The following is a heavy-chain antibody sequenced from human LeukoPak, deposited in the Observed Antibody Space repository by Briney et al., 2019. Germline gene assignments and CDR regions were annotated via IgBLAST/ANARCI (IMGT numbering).Heavy chain of an antibody. CDR2: ISSNGGTK. J-gene: IGHJ6*03. CDR1: GFTFSDYY. CDR3: ARDGSGRYYMDV. D-gene: IGHD3-10*01. V-gene: IGHV3-11*01. Sequence: GGSLRLSCAASGFTFSDYYVSWFRQAPGKGLEWISYISSNGGTKYYADSVKGRFTISRDNAKNSLYLQMNSLRAEDTAIYYCARDGSGRYYMDVWGEGTTVTVSS.